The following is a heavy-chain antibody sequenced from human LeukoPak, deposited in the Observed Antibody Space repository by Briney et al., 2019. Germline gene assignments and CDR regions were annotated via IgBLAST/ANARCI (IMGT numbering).Heavy chain of an antibody. CDR1: GGSISIYY. J-gene: IGHJ4*02. CDR2: IYSSGST. Sequence: SETLSLTXTVSGGSISIYYWSWIRQPAGKGLEWIGRIYSSGSTNYNPSLKSRVTMSVDTSKNQLSLKLSSVTAADTAVYYCASNYGDYYFDYWGQGTLVTVSS. V-gene: IGHV4-4*07. D-gene: IGHD4-17*01. CDR3: ASNYGDYYFDY.